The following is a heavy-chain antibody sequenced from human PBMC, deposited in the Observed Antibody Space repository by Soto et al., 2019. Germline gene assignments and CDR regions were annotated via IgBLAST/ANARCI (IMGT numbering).Heavy chain of an antibody. J-gene: IGHJ4*02. Sequence: GGSLRLSCAASGLPFSDNWMHWVRQAPGKGLVWVSRISSDGSSTTYADSVKGRFTVSRDNAQNTLYLQMSGLRAEDTAMYYCASDSYSSATHWGQGTLVTVSS. V-gene: IGHV3-74*01. CDR1: GLPFSDNW. CDR3: ASDSYSSATH. D-gene: IGHD6-19*01. CDR2: ISSDGSST.